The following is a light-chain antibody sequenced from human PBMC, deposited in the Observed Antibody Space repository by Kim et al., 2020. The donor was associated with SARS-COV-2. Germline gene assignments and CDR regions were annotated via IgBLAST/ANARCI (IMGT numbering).Light chain of an antibody. CDR3: QAWGTGIPV. Sequence: QLVMTQSPSASASLGASVKLTCTLNSGHSSYAIAWHQQQPEKCPRYLMKINSDGSHTKGDGIPDRFSGSSSGAERYLTIASLQSEDAADYYCQAWGTGIPVFGGGTKVTVL. V-gene: IGLV4-69*02. CDR1: SGHSSYA. J-gene: IGLJ7*01. CDR2: INSDGSH.